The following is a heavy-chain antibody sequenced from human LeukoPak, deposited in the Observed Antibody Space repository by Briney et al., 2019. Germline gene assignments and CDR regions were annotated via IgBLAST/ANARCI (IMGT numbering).Heavy chain of an antibody. J-gene: IGHJ4*02. Sequence: SETLSLTCAVSGGSISSGGYSWSWIRQPPGKGLEWIGYIYHSGSTYYNPSLKSRVTISVDRSKNQFSLKLSSVTAADTAVYYCAVTYTYDFWSGYNFDYWGQGTLATVSS. D-gene: IGHD3-3*01. V-gene: IGHV4-30-2*01. CDR3: AVTYTYDFWSGYNFDY. CDR2: IYHSGST. CDR1: GGSISSGGYS.